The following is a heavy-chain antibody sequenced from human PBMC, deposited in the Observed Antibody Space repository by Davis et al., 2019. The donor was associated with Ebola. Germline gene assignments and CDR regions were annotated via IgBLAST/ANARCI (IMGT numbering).Heavy chain of an antibody. CDR1: GYSFTSYW. CDR2: IYPGDSDT. D-gene: IGHD3-22*01. Sequence: GESLKISCKGSGYSFTSYWIGWVRQMPGKGLAWMGIIYPGDSDTRYSPSFQGQVTISADKSISTAYLQWSSLKASDTAMYYSARFKLWDYYDSSGYYYGRYFDYWGQGTLVTVSS. J-gene: IGHJ4*02. CDR3: ARFKLWDYYDSSGYYYGRYFDY. V-gene: IGHV5-51*01.